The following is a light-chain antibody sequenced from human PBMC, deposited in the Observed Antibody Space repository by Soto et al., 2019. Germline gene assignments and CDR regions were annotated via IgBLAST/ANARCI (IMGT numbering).Light chain of an antibody. CDR3: QQYGPSPMYT. J-gene: IGKJ2*01. V-gene: IGKV3-20*01. Sequence: EIVLTQSPGTLSLSPGERATLSCRASQGVSSTYFAWYQQKPGQAPRLLMYDASSRATGIPDRFSGSGSGTDFTLTISRLEPEDFAMYYCQQYGPSPMYTFGRGTNLEIK. CDR2: DAS. CDR1: QGVSSTY.